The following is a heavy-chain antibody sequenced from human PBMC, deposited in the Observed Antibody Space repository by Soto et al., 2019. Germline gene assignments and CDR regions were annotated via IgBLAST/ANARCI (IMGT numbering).Heavy chain of an antibody. Sequence: GGSLRLSCSASGFTFSDHWMSWLRQAPGKGLEWVANTRQDGGEKYYVDSVKGRFTISRDNAKNPLYLQMNNLRAEDTAIYYCARDPSGSSHYWGRGTLLTLSS. CDR1: GFTFSDHW. CDR3: ARDPSGSSHY. J-gene: IGHJ4*02. CDR2: TRQDGGEK. D-gene: IGHD6-6*01. V-gene: IGHV3-7*01.